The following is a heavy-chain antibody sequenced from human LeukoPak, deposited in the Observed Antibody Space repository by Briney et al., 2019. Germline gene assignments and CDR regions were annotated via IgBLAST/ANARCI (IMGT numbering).Heavy chain of an antibody. J-gene: IGHJ4*02. D-gene: IGHD3-10*01. Sequence: ASVKVSCKVSGYTLTELSMHWVRQAPGKGLEWMGGFDPEDGETIYAQKFQGRVTMTEDTSTDTAYMELSSLRSEDTAVYYCATVPKNEELLWFGGEYFDYWGQGTLVTVSS. CDR2: FDPEDGET. V-gene: IGHV1-24*01. CDR3: ATVPKNEELLWFGGEYFDY. CDR1: GYTLTELS.